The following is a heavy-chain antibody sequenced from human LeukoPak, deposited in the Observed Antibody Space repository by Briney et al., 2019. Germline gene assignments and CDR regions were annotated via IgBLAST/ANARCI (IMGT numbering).Heavy chain of an antibody. CDR1: GGTFSSYA. J-gene: IGHJ6*02. Sequence: SVKLSCKASGGTFSSYAISWVRQAPGQGLEWMGGIIPIFGTANYAQKFQGRVTITADESTSTAYMELSSLRSEDTAVYYCARESYCSSTSCYYYGMDVWGQGTTVTVSS. CDR3: ARESYCSSTSCYYYGMDV. V-gene: IGHV1-69*13. D-gene: IGHD2-2*01. CDR2: IIPIFGTA.